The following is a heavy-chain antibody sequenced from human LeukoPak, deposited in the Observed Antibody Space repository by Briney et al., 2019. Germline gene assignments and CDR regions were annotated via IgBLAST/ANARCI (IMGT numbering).Heavy chain of an antibody. CDR2: IYPSDSDT. D-gene: IGHD6-6*01. CDR1: GYSFTTYW. J-gene: IGHJ4*02. CDR3: AKLRRTKGDRSSFDF. Sequence: GESLQISCQSSGYSFTTYWIGWVRQMPGEGLEWMGIIYPSDSDTKYSPSFQGQVTISADKSISTAYLQWTSLKASDTAMYYCAKLRRTKGDRSSFDFWGQGTLVTVSS. V-gene: IGHV5-51*01.